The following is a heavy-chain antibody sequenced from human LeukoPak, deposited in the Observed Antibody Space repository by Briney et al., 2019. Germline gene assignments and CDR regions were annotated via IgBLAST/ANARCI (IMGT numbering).Heavy chain of an antibody. J-gene: IGHJ4*02. Sequence: GGSLRLSCAASGFTSSNAWMNWVRQAPGKGLEWVARIKSKTDGGTTDYAAPVKGRFTISRDDSKNTLYLQMNSLKTEDTAVYYCTTLNSLYRDMVRGVMVLWGQGTLVTVSS. V-gene: IGHV3-15*07. CDR1: GFTSSNAW. CDR3: TTLNSLYRDMVRGVMVL. D-gene: IGHD3-10*01. CDR2: IKSKTDGGTT.